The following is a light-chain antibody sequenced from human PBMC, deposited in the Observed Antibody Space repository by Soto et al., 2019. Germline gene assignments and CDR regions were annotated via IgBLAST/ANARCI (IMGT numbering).Light chain of an antibody. CDR1: QRVSGSS. CDR3: QQYGNSPS. Sequence: VLTQSPGSLSLSPGDRATLSCRASQRVSGSSLAWYQQKPGQAPRLLIYGGSNRPTGVPDRFSGSGSGADFTLTISRVEPEDFAVYHCQQYGNSPSFGQGTKLEIK. V-gene: IGKV3-20*01. J-gene: IGKJ2*01. CDR2: GGS.